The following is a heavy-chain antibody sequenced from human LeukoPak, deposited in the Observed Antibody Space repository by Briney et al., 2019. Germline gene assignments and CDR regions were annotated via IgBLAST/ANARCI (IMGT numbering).Heavy chain of an antibody. J-gene: IGHJ6*03. CDR1: GGSISSYY. V-gene: IGHV4-59*08. Sequence: SETLSLTCTVSGGSISSYYWSWIRQPPGKGLEWIGYIYYSGSTNYNPSLKSRVTMSVDTSKNQFPLKLSSVTAADTAVYYCARHRGEYSSSSDYYYYMDVWGKGTTVTVSS. CDR2: IYYSGST. D-gene: IGHD6-6*01. CDR3: ARHRGEYSSSSDYYYYMDV.